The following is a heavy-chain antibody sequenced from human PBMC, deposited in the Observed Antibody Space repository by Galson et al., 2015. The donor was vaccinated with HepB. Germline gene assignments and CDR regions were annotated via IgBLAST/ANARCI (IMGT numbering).Heavy chain of an antibody. CDR3: VKDSHYDFWQGSLFEL. Sequence: SVRLSCAASGFAFGSHTMIWARQAPGRGLESVSAISGHAEKIYDAESLKGRFTISRDNSKSTVYLQISGLRVDDTAVYYCVKDSHYDFWQGSLFELWGQGTPVTVAS. J-gene: IGHJ4*02. D-gene: IGHD3-3*01. CDR1: GFAFGSHT. CDR2: ISGHAEKI. V-gene: IGHV3-23*01.